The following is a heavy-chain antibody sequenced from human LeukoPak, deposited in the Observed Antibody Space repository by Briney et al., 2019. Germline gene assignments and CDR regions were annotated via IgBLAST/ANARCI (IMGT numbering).Heavy chain of an antibody. D-gene: IGHD4-17*01. CDR3: AKDARTVTTFRYYYYGMDV. CDR1: GYTFTSYD. Sequence: ASVKVSCKASGYTFTSYDINWVRQATGQGLEWMGWMNPNSGNTGYAQKFQGRVTMTRNTSISTAYMELSSLRSEDTAVYYCAKDARTVTTFRYYYYGMDVWGQGTTVTVSS. CDR2: MNPNSGNT. V-gene: IGHV1-8*01. J-gene: IGHJ6*02.